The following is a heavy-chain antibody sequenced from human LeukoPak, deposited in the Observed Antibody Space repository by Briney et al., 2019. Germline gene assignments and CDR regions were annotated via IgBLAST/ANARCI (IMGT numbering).Heavy chain of an antibody. V-gene: IGHV4-39*01. D-gene: IGHD6-13*01. CDR2: IYYSGST. Sequence: SETLSLTCAVYGGSFSGYYWGWLRQPPGKGLEWIGSIYYSGSTYYNPSLKSRVTISVDTSKNQFSLKLSSVTAADTAVYYCASYIAAATWGPFDYWGQGTLVTVSS. CDR1: GGSFSGYY. CDR3: ASYIAAATWGPFDY. J-gene: IGHJ4*02.